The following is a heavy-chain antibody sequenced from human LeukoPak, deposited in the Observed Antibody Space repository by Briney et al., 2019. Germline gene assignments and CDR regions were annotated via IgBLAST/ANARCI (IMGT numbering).Heavy chain of an antibody. D-gene: IGHD3-22*01. CDR1: GFTFSSYA. Sequence: PGGSLRLSCAASGFTFSSYAMHWVRKAPGRGLEYVSAISSGGGSTYYANSVKDRFTISRDNSKNTLYLQMGSLRAEDMAVYYCARDTPRRLYYYDSSGPGAFDIWGQGTMVTVS. CDR3: ARDTPRRLYYYDSSGPGAFDI. J-gene: IGHJ3*02. CDR2: ISSGGGST. V-gene: IGHV3-64*01.